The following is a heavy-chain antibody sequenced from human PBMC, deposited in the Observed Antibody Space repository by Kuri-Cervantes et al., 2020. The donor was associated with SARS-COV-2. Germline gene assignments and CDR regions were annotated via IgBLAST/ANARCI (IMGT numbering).Heavy chain of an antibody. J-gene: IGHJ6*02. V-gene: IGHV3-33*01. CDR1: GFTFSSNG. CDR2: IWYDGSNI. CDR3: ARDHGGDLLLRYYYGMDV. D-gene: IGHD2-15*01. Sequence: LSLTCAASGFTFSSNGMHWVRQAPGKGLEWVAVIWYDGSNIYYADSVRDRFTISRDNSKNKLYLQMNSLRAEGTAVYYCARDHGGDLLLRYYYGMDVWGQGTTVTVSS.